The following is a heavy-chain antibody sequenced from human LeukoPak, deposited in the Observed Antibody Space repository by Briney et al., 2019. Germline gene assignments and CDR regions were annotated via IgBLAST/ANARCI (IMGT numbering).Heavy chain of an antibody. D-gene: IGHD3-22*01. J-gene: IGHJ4*02. V-gene: IGHV3-48*02. CDR1: GFTFSFYW. CDR3: ALYFYDSSGYPSFDY. CDR2: ISSSGSTK. Sequence: GGSLRLSCAASGFTFSFYWMHWVRQAPGKGLEWVSYISSSGSTKYYTDSVKGRFTISRDNAKNSLYLEVNSLRDEDTALYYCALYFYDSSGYPSFDYWGQGTLVTVSS.